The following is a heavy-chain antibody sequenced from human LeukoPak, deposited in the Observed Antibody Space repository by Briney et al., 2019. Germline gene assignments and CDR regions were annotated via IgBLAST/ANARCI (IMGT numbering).Heavy chain of an antibody. Sequence: GGSLRLSCAASGFTFSSYGMHWVRQAPGKGLEWVAVISYDGSNKYYADSVKGRFTISRDNSKNTLYLQMNSLRAEGTAVYYCAKDHPRGESVDYWAREPWSPSPQ. CDR3: AKDHPRGESVDY. J-gene: IGHJ4*02. CDR1: GFTFSSYG. CDR2: ISYDGSNK. D-gene: IGHD3-16*01. V-gene: IGHV3-30*18.